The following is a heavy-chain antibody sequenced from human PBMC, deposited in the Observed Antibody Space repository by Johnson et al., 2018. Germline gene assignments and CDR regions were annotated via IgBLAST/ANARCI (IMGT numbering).Heavy chain of an antibody. CDR1: GFTFSSYS. CDR3: GGPLRPYASSGYYHYYYYYMDV. J-gene: IGHJ6*03. CDR2: IGTAGDT. D-gene: IGHD3-22*01. Sequence: EVQLVESGGGLVQPGGSLRLSCAASGFTFSSYSMNWVRQATGKGLEWVSAIGTAGDTYYPGSVKGRFTISRDNSRNTLYLQTNGLRAEDTAVYYCGGPLRPYASSGYYHYYYYYMDVWGKGTTVTVSS. V-gene: IGHV3-13*01.